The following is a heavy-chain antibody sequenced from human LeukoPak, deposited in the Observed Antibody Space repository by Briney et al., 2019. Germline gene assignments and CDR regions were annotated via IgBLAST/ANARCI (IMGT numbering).Heavy chain of an antibody. CDR2: IYYSGST. D-gene: IGHD2-2*01. CDR3: ARRLVPASVDAFDI. CDR1: GGSISSSSYY. V-gene: IGHV4-39*01. Sequence: SETLSVTCTVSGGSISSSSYYWGWIRQPPGKGLEWIGSIYYSGSTYYNPSLKSRVTISVDTSKNQFSLKLSSVTAADTAVYYCARRLVPASVDAFDIWGQGTMVTVSS. J-gene: IGHJ3*02.